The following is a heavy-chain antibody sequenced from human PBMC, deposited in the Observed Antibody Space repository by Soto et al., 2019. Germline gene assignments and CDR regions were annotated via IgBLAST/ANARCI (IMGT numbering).Heavy chain of an antibody. CDR3: ARGGTYGTNGVCSFYGMEV. J-gene: IGHJ6*02. CDR1: GYTFTSYG. CDR2: SSAYNGKT. V-gene: IGHV1-18*01. Sequence: QVQLVQSGAEVKKPGASVKVSCKASGYTFTSYGISWVRQAPGQGLEWMGWSSAYNGKTNYAQKVQGRVTMTTDTSTSTAYMELRSRRSDDTAGDYWARGGTYGTNGVCSFYGMEVWGQGTTVTVSS. D-gene: IGHD2-8*01.